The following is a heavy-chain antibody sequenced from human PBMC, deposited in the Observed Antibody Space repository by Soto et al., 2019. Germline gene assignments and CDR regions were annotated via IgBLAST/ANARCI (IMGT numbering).Heavy chain of an antibody. J-gene: IGHJ4*02. V-gene: IGHV3-30-3*01. CDR1: GFTFSSYA. Sequence: QVQLVESGGGVVQPGRSLRLSCAASGFTFSSYAMHWVRQAPGKGLEWVAVISYDGSNKYYADSVKGRFTISRDNSKNTLYLKMNSLRAEDTAVYYCARDSPYYYDSSSPDLADYWGQGTLVTVSS. D-gene: IGHD3-22*01. CDR3: ARDSPYYYDSSSPDLADY. CDR2: ISYDGSNK.